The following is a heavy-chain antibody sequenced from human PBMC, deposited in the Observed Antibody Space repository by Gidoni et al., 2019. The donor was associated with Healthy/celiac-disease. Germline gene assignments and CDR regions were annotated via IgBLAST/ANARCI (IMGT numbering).Heavy chain of an antibody. J-gene: IGHJ3*02. Sequence: QVQLVQSGAEVKKPGSSVKVSCKASGYTFTSYYMHWVRQAHVQWLEWMGIIKPSGGSKSYEKKFQGRVTMTRDTSTSTGYMERSSMRSEDTAVYYCARVSYGDYSDAFDIWGQGTMVTVSS. CDR1: GYTFTSYY. V-gene: IGHV1-46*01. CDR3: ARVSYGDYSDAFDI. D-gene: IGHD4-17*01. CDR2: IKPSGGSK.